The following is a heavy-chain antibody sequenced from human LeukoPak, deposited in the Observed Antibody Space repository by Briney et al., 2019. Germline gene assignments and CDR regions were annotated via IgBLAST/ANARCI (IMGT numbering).Heavy chain of an antibody. V-gene: IGHV1-69*04. D-gene: IGHD5-18*01. CDR3: ARDHSSEYTYGGDY. CDR2: IIPILRIA. J-gene: IGHJ4*02. CDR1: GGTFSNYA. Sequence: ASVKVSCKASGGTFSNYAISWVRQAPGQGLEWMGRIIPILRIANYAQKFQGRVTITADISTSTAYMELSSLRSEDTAVYYCARDHSSEYTYGGDYWGQGTLVTVSS.